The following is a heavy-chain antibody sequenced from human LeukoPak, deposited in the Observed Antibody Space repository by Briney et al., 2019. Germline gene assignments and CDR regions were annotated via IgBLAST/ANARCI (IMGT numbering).Heavy chain of an antibody. Sequence: SETLSLTCTVSGGSISSSSYYWGWIRQPPGKGLEWIVSIYYSGSTYNNPSLKSRVTISVDTSKNQFSLKLSSVTAADTAVYYCARLGGYDLPYYFDYWGQGTLVTVSS. CDR2: IYYSGST. V-gene: IGHV4-39*01. J-gene: IGHJ4*02. CDR1: GGSISSSSYY. D-gene: IGHD5-12*01. CDR3: ARLGGYDLPYYFDY.